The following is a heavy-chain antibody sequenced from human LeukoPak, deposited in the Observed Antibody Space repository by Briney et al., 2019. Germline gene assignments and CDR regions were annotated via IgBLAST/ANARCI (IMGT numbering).Heavy chain of an antibody. CDR2: IYYSGIT. CDR1: GGSISSSAYY. D-gene: IGHD2-2*01. J-gene: IGHJ4*02. V-gene: IGHV4-31*03. CDR3: ARDGDCSSDSCYFDY. Sequence: SETLSLTCTVSGGSISSSAYYWSWIRQHPGKGLEWIGYIYYSGITYYNPSLKSRVTISVDTSKNQFSLNMSSVTATDTAVYYCARDGDCSSDSCYFDYWGQGILVTVSS.